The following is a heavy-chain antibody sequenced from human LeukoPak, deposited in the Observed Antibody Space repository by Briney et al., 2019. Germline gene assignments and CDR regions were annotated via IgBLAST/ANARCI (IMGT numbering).Heavy chain of an antibody. CDR1: GFTFSSYA. D-gene: IGHD2-2*01. V-gene: IGHV3-30-3*01. J-gene: IGHJ6*02. CDR2: ISYDGSNK. CDR3: ARGGGDIVVVPADDYYYGMDV. Sequence: GGSLRLSCAASGFTFSSYAMHWVRQAPGKGLEWVAVISYDGSNKYYADSVKGRFTISRDNSKNTLYLQMNSLRAEDTAVYYCARGGGDIVVVPADDYYYGMDVWGQGTTVTVSS.